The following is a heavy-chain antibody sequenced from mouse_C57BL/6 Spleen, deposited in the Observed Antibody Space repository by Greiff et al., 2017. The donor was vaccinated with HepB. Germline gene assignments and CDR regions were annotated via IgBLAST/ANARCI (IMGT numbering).Heavy chain of an antibody. CDR3: TLLLKGASMDY. D-gene: IGHD2-12*01. CDR1: GFTFSSYA. J-gene: IGHJ4*01. V-gene: IGHV5-9-1*02. CDR2: ISSGGDYI. Sequence: EVKLVESGEGLVKPGGSLKLSCAASGFTFSSYAMSWVRQTPEKRLEWVAYISSGGDYIYYADTVKGRFTISRDNARNTLYLQISSLKSENTAMYYCTLLLKGASMDYWGQGTSVTVSS.